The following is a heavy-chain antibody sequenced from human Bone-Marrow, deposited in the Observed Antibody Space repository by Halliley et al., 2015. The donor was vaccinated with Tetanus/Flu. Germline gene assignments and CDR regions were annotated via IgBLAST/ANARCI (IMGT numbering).Heavy chain of an antibody. D-gene: IGHD3-10*01. J-gene: IGHJ5*01. Sequence: SLRLSCATSGFTFNSYAKTWVRQAPGKGLEWVASITGNGESAHYSESVKGRFTISIDSSEKTLHLQMSSLRVEDTAVYYCAKDRGDALDWFDSWGQGTLVTVSS. CDR3: AKDRGDALDWFDS. V-gene: IGHV3-23*01. CDR2: ITGNGESA. CDR1: GFTFNSYA.